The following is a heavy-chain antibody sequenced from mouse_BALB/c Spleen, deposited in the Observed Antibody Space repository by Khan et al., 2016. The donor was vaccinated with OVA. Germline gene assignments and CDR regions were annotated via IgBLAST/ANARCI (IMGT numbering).Heavy chain of an antibody. D-gene: IGHD1-1*01. Sequence: QVRLQQSGPELVKPGASVKMSCKASGYTFTDYVLTWVKQRTGQGLEWIGEIYPGSNNTYYNEKFKGKATLTADKSSNTAYIQLSSLTFEDSAVYFCARGGYGTSGAYWGQGLWSLSLQ. V-gene: IGHV1-81*01. CDR3: ARGGYGTSGAY. CDR2: IYPGSNNT. CDR1: GYTFTDYV. J-gene: IGHJ3*01.